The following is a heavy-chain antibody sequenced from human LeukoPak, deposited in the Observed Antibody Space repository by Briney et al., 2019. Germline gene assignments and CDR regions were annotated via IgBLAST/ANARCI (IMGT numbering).Heavy chain of an antibody. CDR3: ARCPHQSDQLLPCDY. V-gene: IGHV7-4-1*02. J-gene: IGHJ4*02. CDR2: INTNTGNP. D-gene: IGHD2-2*01. CDR1: GYTFTSYA. Sequence: ASVKVSCKASGYTFTSYAMNWVRQAPGQGLEWMGWINTNTGNPTYAQGFTGRFVFSLDTSVSTAYLQISSLKAEDTAVYYCARCPHQSDQLLPCDYWGQGTLVTVSS.